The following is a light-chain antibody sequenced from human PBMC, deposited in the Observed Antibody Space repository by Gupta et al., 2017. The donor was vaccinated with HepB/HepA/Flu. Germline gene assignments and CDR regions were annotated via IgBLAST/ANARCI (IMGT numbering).Light chain of an antibody. J-gene: IGLJ2*01. CDR1: SSNIGSNY. CDR3: AAWDDSLSGPV. CDR2: RNN. V-gene: IGLV1-47*01. Sequence: QSVLTQSPSASGPPGQRVTISCSGSSSNIGSNYVYWYQQLPGTAPKLLIYRNNQRPSGVPDRFTGSKSATSASLAISGLRSEDEADDYCAAWDDSLSGPVFGGGTKLTVL.